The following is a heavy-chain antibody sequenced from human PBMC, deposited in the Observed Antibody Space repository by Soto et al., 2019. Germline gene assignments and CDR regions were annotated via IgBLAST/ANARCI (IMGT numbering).Heavy chain of an antibody. J-gene: IGHJ1*01. CDR1: GGSFSGYY. Sequence: SETLSLTCAVYGGSFSGYYWSWIRQPPGKGLEWIGEINHSGSTNYNPSLKSRVTISVDTSKTQFSLKLSSVTAADTAVYYCARGAAAAGPEVCFQHWGQGTLVTVSS. V-gene: IGHV4-34*01. CDR3: ARGAAAAGPEVCFQH. CDR2: INHSGST. D-gene: IGHD6-13*01.